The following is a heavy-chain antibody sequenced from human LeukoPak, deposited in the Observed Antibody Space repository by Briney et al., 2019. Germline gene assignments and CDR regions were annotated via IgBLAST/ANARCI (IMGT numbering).Heavy chain of an antibody. CDR1: GYTFTSYG. CDR3: ARDEGSGWNTLDY. CDR2: ISACNGNT. V-gene: IGHV1-18*01. Sequence: ASVTVSFKSSGYTFTSYGMSWVRQAPGEGLEGMGWISACNGNTNYAQKLQGRVTMTTDTSTNTAYMELRSLRSDDTAVYYCARDEGSGWNTLDYWGQGTLVTVSS. D-gene: IGHD6-19*01. J-gene: IGHJ4*02.